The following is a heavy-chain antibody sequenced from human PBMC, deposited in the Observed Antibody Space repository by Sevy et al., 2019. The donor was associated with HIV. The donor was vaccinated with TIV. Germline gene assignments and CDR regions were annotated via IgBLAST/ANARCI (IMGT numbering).Heavy chain of an antibody. V-gene: IGHV3-73*01. CDR3: TRGGARDSSSWYDYFDY. D-gene: IGHD6-13*01. CDR1: GFTFSGSA. Sequence: GGSLRLSCAASGFTFSGSAMQWVRQASGKGLEWVGRIRSKGNSYATAYAASVKGRFTISRDDSKNTVYLQMNSLKTEDRAVYYCTRGGARDSSSWYDYFDYWGQGTLVTVSS. CDR2: IRSKGNSYAT. J-gene: IGHJ4*02.